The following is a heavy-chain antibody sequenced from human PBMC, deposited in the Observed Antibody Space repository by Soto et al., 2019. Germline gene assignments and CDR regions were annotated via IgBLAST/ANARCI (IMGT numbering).Heavy chain of an antibody. V-gene: IGHV3-30-3*01. CDR3: ARDSRFLEWLARYYYYYGMDV. Sequence: SLRLSCAASGFTFSSYAMHWVRQAPGKGLEWVAVISYDGSNKYYADSVKGRFTISRDNSKNTLYLQMNSLRAEDTAVYYCARDSRFLEWLARYYYYYGMDVWGQGTTVTVSS. D-gene: IGHD3-3*01. CDR2: ISYDGSNK. CDR1: GFTFSSYA. J-gene: IGHJ6*02.